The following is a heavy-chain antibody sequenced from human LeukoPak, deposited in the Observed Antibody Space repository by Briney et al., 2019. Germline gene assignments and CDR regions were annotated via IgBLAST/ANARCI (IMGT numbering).Heavy chain of an antibody. V-gene: IGHV4-59*12. J-gene: IGHJ4*02. CDR2: IYHSGST. CDR1: GGSISSYY. CDR3: ARADMVRGDLDY. D-gene: IGHD3-10*01. Sequence: SETLSLTCTVSGGSISSYYWSWIRQPPGKGLEWIGYIYHSGSTYYNPSLKSRVTISVDRSKNQFSLKLSSVTAADTAVYYCARADMVRGDLDYWAREPWSPSPQ.